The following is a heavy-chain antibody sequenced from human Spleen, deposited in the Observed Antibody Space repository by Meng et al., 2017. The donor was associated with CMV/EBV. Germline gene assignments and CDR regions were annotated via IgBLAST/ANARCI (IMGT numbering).Heavy chain of an antibody. CDR1: GYPFTSLD. Sequence: ASVKVSCKTSGYPFTSLDVNWVRQATGQGLEWMGWINPNSGNTGYAQKFQGRGTMTRNTARSTTYMELSSLRSEDTAVYYCASQILHSRSSHFPYYYAMDVWGQGTTVTVSS. J-gene: IGHJ6*02. D-gene: IGHD6-6*01. V-gene: IGHV1-8*01. CDR2: INPNSGNT. CDR3: ASQILHSRSSHFPYYYAMDV.